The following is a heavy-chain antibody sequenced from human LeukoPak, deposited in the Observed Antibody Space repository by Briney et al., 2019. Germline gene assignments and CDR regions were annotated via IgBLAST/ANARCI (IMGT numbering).Heavy chain of an antibody. J-gene: IGHJ4*02. V-gene: IGHV1-46*01. D-gene: IGHD2-15*01. CDR3: ARDRTTGYCSGGSCYHLV. Sequence: GASVKVSCKASGYTFTSYYTHWVRQAPGQGLEWMGIINPSGGSTSYAQKFQGRVTMTRDTSTSTVYMELCSLRSEDTAVYYCARDRTTGYCSGGSCYHLVWGQGTLVTVSS. CDR2: INPSGGST. CDR1: GYTFTSYY.